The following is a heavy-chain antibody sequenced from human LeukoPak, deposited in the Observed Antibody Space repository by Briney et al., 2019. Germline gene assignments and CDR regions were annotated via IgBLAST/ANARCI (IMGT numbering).Heavy chain of an antibody. CDR3: AKAQAYLPYNWFDP. CDR2: ISGSGGST. V-gene: IGHV3-23*01. J-gene: IGHJ5*02. CDR1: GFTFSSYA. Sequence: GGSLRLSCAASGFTFSSYAMSWVRQAPGKGLEWVSAISGSGGSTYYADPVKGRFTISRDNSKNTLYLQMNSLRAEDTAVYYCAKAQAYLPYNWFDPWGQGTLVTVSS.